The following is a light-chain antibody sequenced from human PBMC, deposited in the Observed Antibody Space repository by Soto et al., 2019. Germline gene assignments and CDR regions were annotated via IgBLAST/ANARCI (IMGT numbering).Light chain of an antibody. V-gene: IGLV1-47*01. CDR1: SFHIGSDY. CDR3: AAWYYSLSCNVV. CDR2: KNN. Sequence: QSVLTQPPSASGTPGQRVTISCSGSSFHIGSDYVYCYQQHPGTAPQLLIFKNNQPPSGVHDRFSGSKSSTSATLSISGLRSQDEAEYYCAAWYYSLSCNVVFGGGTKLTVL. J-gene: IGLJ2*01.